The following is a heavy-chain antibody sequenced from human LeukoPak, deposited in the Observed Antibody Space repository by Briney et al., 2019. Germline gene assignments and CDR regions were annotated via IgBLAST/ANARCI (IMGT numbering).Heavy chain of an antibody. CDR3: AKALYYYGSGSYYDY. Sequence: GGSLRLSCAASGFTFSSYGMHWVRQAPGKGLEWVAVISYDGSNKCYADSVKGRFTISRDNSKNTLYLQMNSLRAEDTAVYYCAKALYYYGSGSYYDYWGQGTLVTVSS. D-gene: IGHD3-10*01. V-gene: IGHV3-30*18. CDR1: GFTFSSYG. CDR2: ISYDGSNK. J-gene: IGHJ4*02.